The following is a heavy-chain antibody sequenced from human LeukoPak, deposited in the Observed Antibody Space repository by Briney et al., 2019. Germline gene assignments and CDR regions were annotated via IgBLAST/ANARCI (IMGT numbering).Heavy chain of an antibody. CDR1: GYTFTSYG. J-gene: IGHJ4*02. D-gene: IGHD3-9*01. V-gene: IGHV1-18*04. CDR2: ISAYNGNT. CDR3: ARDYDILTGASKLDY. Sequence: ASVKVSCKASGYTFTSYGISWVRQAPGQGLEWMGWISAYNGNTNYAQKPQGRVTMTTDTSTSTAYMELRSLRSDDTAVYYCARDYDILTGASKLDYWGQGTLVTVSS.